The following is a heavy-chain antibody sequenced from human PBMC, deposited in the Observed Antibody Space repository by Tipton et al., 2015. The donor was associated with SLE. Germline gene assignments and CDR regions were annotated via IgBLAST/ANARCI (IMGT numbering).Heavy chain of an antibody. CDR2: IYHSGST. CDR3: ARLGITFGGVIGYNWFDP. CDR1: GYSISSGYY. V-gene: IGHV4-38-2*01. Sequence: GLVKPSETLSLTCAVSGYSISSGYYWGWIRQPPGKGLEWIGSIYHSGSTYYNPSLKSRVTISVDTSKNQFSLKLSSVTAADTAVYYCARLGITFGGVIGYNWFDPWGQGTLVTVSS. D-gene: IGHD3-16*02. J-gene: IGHJ5*02.